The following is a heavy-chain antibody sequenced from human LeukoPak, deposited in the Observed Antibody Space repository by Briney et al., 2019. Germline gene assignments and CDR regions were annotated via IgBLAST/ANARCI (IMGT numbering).Heavy chain of an antibody. CDR2: ISSSSSTI. D-gene: IGHD3-22*01. CDR3: ARDYYDSSGYGLLDY. CDR1: GFTFSSYS. J-gene: IGHJ4*02. V-gene: IGHV3-48*04. Sequence: PGGSLRPSCAASGFTFSSYSMNWVRQAPGKGLEWVSYISSSSSTIYYADSVKGRFTISRDNAKNSLYLQMNSLRAEDTAVYYCARDYYDSSGYGLLDYWGQGTLVTVSS.